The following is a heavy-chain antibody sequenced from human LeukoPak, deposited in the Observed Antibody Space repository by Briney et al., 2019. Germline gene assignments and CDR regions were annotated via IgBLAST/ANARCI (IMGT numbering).Heavy chain of an antibody. CDR1: GGSFSGYY. CDR3: ARHVPDSSGWSADYYYYMDV. V-gene: IGHV4-34*01. D-gene: IGHD6-19*01. Sequence: SETLSLTCAVYGGSFSGYYWGWIRQPPGKGLEWIGSIYYSGSTYYNPSLKSRVTISVDTSKNQFSLKLSSATAADTAVYYCARHVPDSSGWSADYYYYMDVWGKGTTVTISS. J-gene: IGHJ6*03. CDR2: IYYSGST.